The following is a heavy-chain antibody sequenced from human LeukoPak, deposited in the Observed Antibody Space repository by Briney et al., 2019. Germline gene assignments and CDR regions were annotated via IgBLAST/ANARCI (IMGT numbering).Heavy chain of an antibody. CDR1: GGTFSSYA. D-gene: IGHD2-21*02. J-gene: IGHJ5*02. CDR3: ARDRGDWSFDP. CDR2: IIPIFGTA. V-gene: IGHV1-69*13. Sequence: ASVKVSCKASGGTFSSYAISWVRQAPGQGLEWMGGIIPIFGTANYAQKFQGRVTITADESTSTAYMELSSLRAEDTAVYYCARDRGDWSFDPWGQGTLVTVSS.